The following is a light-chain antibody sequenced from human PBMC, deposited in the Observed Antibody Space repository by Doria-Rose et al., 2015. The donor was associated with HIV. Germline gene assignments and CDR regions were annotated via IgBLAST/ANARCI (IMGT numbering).Light chain of an antibody. CDR2: AAS. CDR3: QQTYSSPPWT. J-gene: IGKJ1*01. V-gene: IGKV1-39*01. CDR1: QTVSTY. Sequence: ITCRASQTVSTYLNWFQQEPGKAPKLLIYAASRLQSGVPPRFSGSGSGTDSTLTISGLQPGDFATYYCQQTYSSPPWTFGQGTKVEMK.